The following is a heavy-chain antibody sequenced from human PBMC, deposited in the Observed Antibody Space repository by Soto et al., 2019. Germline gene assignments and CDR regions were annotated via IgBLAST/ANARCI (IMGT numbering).Heavy chain of an antibody. D-gene: IGHD5-18*01. CDR3: ARDGDTAMVTGIRGYYYGMDV. J-gene: IGHJ6*02. CDR1: GFTFSSYW. CDR2: INSDGSST. Sequence: GGSLRLSCAASGFTFSSYWMHWVRQAPGKGLVWVSRINSDGSSTSYADSAKGRFTISRDNAKNTLYLQMNSLRAEDTAVYYCARDGDTAMVTGIRGYYYGMDVWGQGTTVTVSS. V-gene: IGHV3-74*01.